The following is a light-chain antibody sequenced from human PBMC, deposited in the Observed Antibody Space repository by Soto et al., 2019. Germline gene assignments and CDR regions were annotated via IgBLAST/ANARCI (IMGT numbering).Light chain of an antibody. V-gene: IGKV3-11*01. J-gene: IGKJ5*01. CDR1: QSVNHY. Sequence: EIVLTQFPATLSLSPGERATLSCRASQSVNHYLAWYQQKPGQAPRLLVYDASNTATGVPARFSGSESGTDFTLTISSLEPEDFAVYYCQQRLSWPPITVGQGTRLEIK. CDR3: QQRLSWPPIT. CDR2: DAS.